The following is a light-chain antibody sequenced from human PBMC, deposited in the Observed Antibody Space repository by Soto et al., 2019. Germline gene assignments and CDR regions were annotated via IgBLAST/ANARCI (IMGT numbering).Light chain of an antibody. Sequence: QSVLTQSPSASASLGASVKLTCTLSSGHSSYAIAWHQQQPEKGPRYLMRLNSDGSHSKGDGIPDRFSGSSSGAERYLTSSSLQSEEEADYSCQTWGTGIHVVFGGGTKVTVL. V-gene: IGLV4-69*01. CDR1: SGHSSYA. J-gene: IGLJ2*01. CDR3: QTWGTGIHVV. CDR2: LNSDGSH.